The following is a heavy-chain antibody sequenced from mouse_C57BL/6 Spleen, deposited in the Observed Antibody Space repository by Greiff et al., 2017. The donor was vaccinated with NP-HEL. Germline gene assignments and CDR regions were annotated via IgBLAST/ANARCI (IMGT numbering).Heavy chain of an antibody. J-gene: IGHJ1*03. Sequence: QVQLKESGAELARPGASVKLSCKASGYTFTSYGISWVKQRTGQGLEWIGEIYPRSGNTYYNEKFKGKATLTADKSSSTAYMELRSLTSEDSAVYFCAREPGTVVAYWYFDVWGTGTTVTVSS. V-gene: IGHV1-81*01. CDR3: AREPGTVVAYWYFDV. CDR2: IYPRSGNT. CDR1: GYTFTSYG. D-gene: IGHD1-1*01.